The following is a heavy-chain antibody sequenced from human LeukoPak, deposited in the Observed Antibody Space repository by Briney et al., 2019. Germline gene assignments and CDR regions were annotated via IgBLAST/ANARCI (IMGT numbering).Heavy chain of an antibody. V-gene: IGHV4-34*01. D-gene: IGHD3-10*01. J-gene: IGHJ5*02. CDR1: GGSFSGYY. CDR3: ARGGFGEPTNWFDP. CDR2: INHSGST. Sequence: IPSETLSLTCAVYGGSFSGYYWSWIRQPPGKGLEWIGEINHSGSTNYNPSLKSRVTISVDTSKNQFSLKLSSVTAADTAVYYCARGGFGEPTNWFDPWGQGTLVTVSS.